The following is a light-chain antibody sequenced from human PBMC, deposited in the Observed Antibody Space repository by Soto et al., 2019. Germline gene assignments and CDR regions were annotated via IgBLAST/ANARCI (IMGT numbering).Light chain of an antibody. V-gene: IGLV2-14*01. CDR3: SSYTSSSTRV. J-gene: IGLJ1*01. Sequence: QSVLTQPASVSGSPGQSITISCTETSSDVGGYNYVSWYQQHPGKAPKLMIYDVSNRPSGVSNRFSGSKSGNTASLTISELQAEDEADYYCSSYTSSSTRVFGTGTKVTVL. CDR1: SSDVGGYNY. CDR2: DVS.